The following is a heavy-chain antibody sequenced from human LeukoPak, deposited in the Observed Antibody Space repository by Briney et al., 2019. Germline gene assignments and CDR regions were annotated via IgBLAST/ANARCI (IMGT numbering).Heavy chain of an antibody. Sequence: ASVKVSCKASGYTFTGYYMHWVRQAPGQGLEWMGWINPNSGGTNYAQKFQGRVTMTRDTSISTAYMELSRLRSDDTAVYYCARVVLTHSGSYLFDYWGQGTLVTVSS. CDR1: GYTFTGYY. V-gene: IGHV1-2*02. CDR3: ARVVLTHSGSYLFDY. CDR2: INPNSGGT. D-gene: IGHD1-26*01. J-gene: IGHJ4*02.